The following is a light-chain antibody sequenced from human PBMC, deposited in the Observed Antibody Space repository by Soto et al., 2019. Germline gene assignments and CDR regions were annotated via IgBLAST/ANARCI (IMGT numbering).Light chain of an antibody. CDR1: ALSNQY. Sequence: SYELTQPPSMSVSPGQTARITCSGDALSNQYTYWYQQRPGQAPVLLIYKDSERPSGIPERVSGSSSGTTVTLTISGVQAEDEAAYYCQSADSTGVNGVFGGGTKVTVL. V-gene: IGLV3-25*02. CDR3: QSADSTGVNGV. J-gene: IGLJ3*02. CDR2: KDS.